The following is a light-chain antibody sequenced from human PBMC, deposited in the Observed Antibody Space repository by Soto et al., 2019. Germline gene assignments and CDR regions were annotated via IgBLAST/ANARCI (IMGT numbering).Light chain of an antibody. J-gene: IGKJ2*01. CDR1: QRLLHSNGNIF. CDR3: MQALQTPYT. V-gene: IGKV2-28*01. CDR2: LGF. Sequence: VMTQSPPSLTVTPGEPASISCSSSQRLLHSNGNIFLDWYLQKPGQSPQLLIYLGFNRASGVPDRVRGSGAGTDFTLKISRVEAEDAGVYYCMQALQTPYTFGQGTKLEIK.